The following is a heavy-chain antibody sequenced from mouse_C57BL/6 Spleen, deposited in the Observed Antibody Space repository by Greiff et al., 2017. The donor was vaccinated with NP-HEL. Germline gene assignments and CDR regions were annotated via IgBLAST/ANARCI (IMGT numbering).Heavy chain of an antibody. D-gene: IGHD1-1*01. CDR3: ARAYGSSFYWYFDV. CDR1: GFTFSDYY. J-gene: IGHJ1*03. V-gene: IGHV5-16*01. CDR2: INYDGSST. Sequence: EVKLMESEGGLVQPGSSMKLSCTASGFTFSDYYVAWVRQVPEKGLEWVANINYDGSSTYYLDSLKSRFIISRDNAKNILYLQMSSLKSEDTATYYCARAYGSSFYWYFDVWGTGTTVTVSS.